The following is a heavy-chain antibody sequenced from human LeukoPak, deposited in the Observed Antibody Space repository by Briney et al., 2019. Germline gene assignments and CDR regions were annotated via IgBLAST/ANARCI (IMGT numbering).Heavy chain of an antibody. Sequence: SETLSLTCTVSGGSISNFYWSWIRQSPGKGLEWIGYIHYSGSTNYNPSLKSRVTVSAETSKNQFSLKLNSVTDADTAVYYCARHGGPSDSSGYLYYLDYWGQGTLVTVSS. CDR2: IHYSGST. CDR3: ARHGGPSDSSGYLYYLDY. J-gene: IGHJ4*02. CDR1: GGSISNFY. D-gene: IGHD3-22*01. V-gene: IGHV4-59*08.